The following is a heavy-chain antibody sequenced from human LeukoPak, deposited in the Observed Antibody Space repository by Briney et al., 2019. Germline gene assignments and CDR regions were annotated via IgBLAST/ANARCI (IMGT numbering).Heavy chain of an antibody. CDR1: GGSISSSSYY. CDR2: IYYSGST. CDR3: ASLPTYSEHRLLWFGELLSRDLYYFDY. Sequence: SETLSLTCTVSGGSISSSSYYWGWIRQPPGKGLEWIGSIYYSGSTYYNPSLKSRVTISVDTSKNQFSLKLSSVTAADTAVYYCASLPTYSEHRLLWFGELLSRDLYYFDYWGQGTLVTVSS. V-gene: IGHV4-39*01. D-gene: IGHD3-10*01. J-gene: IGHJ4*02.